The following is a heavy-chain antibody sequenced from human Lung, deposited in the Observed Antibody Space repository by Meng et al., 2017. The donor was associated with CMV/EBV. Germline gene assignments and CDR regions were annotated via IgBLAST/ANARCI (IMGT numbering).Heavy chain of an antibody. CDR3: ARDCHPEGGYPSDAFDI. V-gene: IGHV3-74*01. J-gene: IGHJ3*02. CDR1: GFTFSSYW. Sequence: LXCAASGFTFSSYWMHWVRQAPGKGLVWVSRINSDGSSTSYADSVKGRFTISRDNAKNTLYLQMNSLRAEDTAVYYCARDCHPEGGYPSDAFDIWXQGTMVTVSS. D-gene: IGHD3-22*01. CDR2: INSDGSST.